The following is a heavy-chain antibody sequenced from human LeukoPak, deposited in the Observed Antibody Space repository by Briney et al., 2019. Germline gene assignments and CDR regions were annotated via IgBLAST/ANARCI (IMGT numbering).Heavy chain of an antibody. CDR3: ARDTAMGY. CDR2: INWNGGST. CDR1: GFTFDDYG. D-gene: IGHD5-18*01. Sequence: GGSLRLSCAASGFTFDDYGMNWVRQPPGKGLEWVCNINWNGGSTSYADSLKGRLTISRDNAKNSLYLQMNSLRAEDTAVYYCARDTAMGYWGQGTLVTVSS. J-gene: IGHJ4*02. V-gene: IGHV3-20*04.